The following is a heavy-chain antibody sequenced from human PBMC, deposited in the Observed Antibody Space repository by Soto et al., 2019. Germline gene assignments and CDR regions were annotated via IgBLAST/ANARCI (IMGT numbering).Heavy chain of an antibody. V-gene: IGHV4-34*01. CDR2: INHSGST. D-gene: IGHD6-13*01. J-gene: IGHJ5*02. Sequence: SETLSLTCAVYGGSFSCYYWSWIRQPPGKGLEWIGEINHSGSTNYNPSLKSRVTISVDTSKNQFSLKLSSVTAADTAVYYCARAGGSSSSWYSVLTHRRDNWFGPWGQGTLVTVSS. CDR1: GGSFSCYY. CDR3: ARAGGSSSSWYSVLTHRRDNWFGP.